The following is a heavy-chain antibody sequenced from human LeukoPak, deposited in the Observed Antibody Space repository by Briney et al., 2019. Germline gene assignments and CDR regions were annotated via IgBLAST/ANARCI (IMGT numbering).Heavy chain of an antibody. Sequence: PGGSLRLSCAASGFTFSSYAMHWVRRAPGKGLEWVAVISYDGSNKYYADSVKGRFTISRDNSKNTLYLQMNSLRAEDTAVYYCARDRRYYDFWSGPTDYWGQGTLVTVSS. J-gene: IGHJ4*02. CDR2: ISYDGSNK. CDR3: ARDRRYYDFWSGPTDY. V-gene: IGHV3-30-3*01. D-gene: IGHD3-3*01. CDR1: GFTFSSYA.